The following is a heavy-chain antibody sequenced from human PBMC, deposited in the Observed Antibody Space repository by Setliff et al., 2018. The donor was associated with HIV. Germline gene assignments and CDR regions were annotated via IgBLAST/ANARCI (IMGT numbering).Heavy chain of an antibody. CDR1: GFTFSSCW. J-gene: IGHJ4*02. CDR3: AKVRWTANYYFDC. D-gene: IGHD1-7*01. CDR2: IKQDGSEK. V-gene: IGHV3-7*03. Sequence: HPGGSLRLSCAASGFTFSSCWVTWVRQGPGKGLEWVANIKQDGSEKYYVDSVKGRFTISRDNSKDTLYLQMNSLRAEDTALYYCAKVRWTANYYFDCWGQGTLVTVSS.